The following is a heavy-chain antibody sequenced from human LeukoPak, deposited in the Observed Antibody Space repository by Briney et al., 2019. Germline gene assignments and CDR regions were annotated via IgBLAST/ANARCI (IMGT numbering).Heavy chain of an antibody. V-gene: IGHV3-23*01. J-gene: IGHJ4*02. Sequence: GGSLRLSCAASGFTFSGFAMSWVRQAPGKGLEWVSSISGSGASTYYADSVKGRLTISRDNSKNTLYLQMNSLRAEDTAVYYCAKGRGSPFYFEYWGQGTLVTVSS. D-gene: IGHD1-26*01. CDR3: AKGRGSPFYFEY. CDR1: GFTFSGFA. CDR2: ISGSGAST.